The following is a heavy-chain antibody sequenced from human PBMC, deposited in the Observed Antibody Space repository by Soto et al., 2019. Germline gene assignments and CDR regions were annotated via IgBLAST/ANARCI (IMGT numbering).Heavy chain of an antibody. CDR3: ATWHEREHAYDV. CDR2: LSAVDGS. D-gene: IGHD1-1*01. Sequence: DVQLVESGGGLMQPGESLRLSRAASGLTVSGKKYVAWVRQAPGQGLEWVSALSAVDGSFYADSVKCRFTTSSDSSTTSVYLQMNGLRPDDTAVYYCATWHEREHAYDVWGQGTTVTVSS. J-gene: IGHJ3*01. V-gene: IGHV3-53*01. CDR1: GLTVSGKKY.